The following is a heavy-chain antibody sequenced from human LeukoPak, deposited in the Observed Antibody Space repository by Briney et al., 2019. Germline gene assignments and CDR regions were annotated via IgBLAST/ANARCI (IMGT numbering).Heavy chain of an antibody. Sequence: GASVKVSCKASGYTFTFYYMHWVRQAPGQGLEWMGWINSNTGATYYVQKFQGRVTMTRDTSINTASMDLSRLTSDDTALYYCAREVLPGDKYYDYWGQGTLVTVSS. V-gene: IGHV1-2*02. CDR2: INSNTGAT. CDR1: GYTFTFYY. CDR3: AREVLPGDKYYDY. D-gene: IGHD7-27*01. J-gene: IGHJ4*02.